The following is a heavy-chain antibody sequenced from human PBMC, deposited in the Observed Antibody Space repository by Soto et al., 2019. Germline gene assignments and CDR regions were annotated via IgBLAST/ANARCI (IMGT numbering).Heavy chain of an antibody. CDR1: GGSISSGGYS. J-gene: IGHJ4*02. D-gene: IGHD3-22*01. V-gene: IGHV4-30-2*01. CDR3: ARGGDDSSGYYLDY. CDR2: IYHSGST. Sequence: QLQLQESGSGLVKPSQTLSLTCAVSGGSISSGGYSWSWIRQPPGKGLEWIGYIYHSGSTYYNPSLRSRVTRSVDRSKNQFSLKLSSVTAADTAVYYCARGGDDSSGYYLDYWGQGTLVTVSS.